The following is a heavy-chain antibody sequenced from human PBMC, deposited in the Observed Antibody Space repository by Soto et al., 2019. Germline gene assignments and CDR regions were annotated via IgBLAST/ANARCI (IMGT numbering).Heavy chain of an antibody. CDR2: ISYDGSNK. J-gene: IGHJ2*01. CDR3: ARERGGTIFGVVRRYFDL. Sequence: QVQLVESWGGVVQPGRSLRLSCAASGFTFSSYAMHWVRQAPGKGLEWVAVISYDGSNKYYADSVKGRFTISRDNSKNTLYLQMNSLRAEDTAVYYCARERGGTIFGVVRRYFDLWGRGTLVTVSS. D-gene: IGHD3-3*01. V-gene: IGHV3-30-3*01. CDR1: GFTFSSYA.